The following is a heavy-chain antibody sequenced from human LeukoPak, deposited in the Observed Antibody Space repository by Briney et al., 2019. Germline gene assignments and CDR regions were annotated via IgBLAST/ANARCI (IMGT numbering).Heavy chain of an antibody. D-gene: IGHD3-22*01. CDR2: IYYNGGT. CDR3: ARGASYYYDSSGYFNDAYDI. J-gene: IGHJ3*02. V-gene: IGHV4-59*11. Sequence: SETLSLTCSVFGGSTSSHYWSWIRQPPGKGLEWIGNIYYNGGTKDNPSLKSRVTISVDTSKKQVPLKLSSVTAADTAVYYCARGASYYYDSSGYFNDAYDIWGQGTMVTVSS. CDR1: GGSTSSHY.